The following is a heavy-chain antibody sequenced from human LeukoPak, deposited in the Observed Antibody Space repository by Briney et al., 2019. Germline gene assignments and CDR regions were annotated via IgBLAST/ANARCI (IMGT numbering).Heavy chain of an antibody. J-gene: IGHJ4*02. D-gene: IGHD2-15*01. Sequence: SETLSLTCTVSGGSISSSSYYWGWIRPPPGKGLEWIGSIYYSGSTYYNPSLKSRVTISVDTSKNQFSLKLSSVTAADTAVYYCASQIDCSGGSCYSGRVDYWGQGTLVTVSS. CDR2: IYYSGST. CDR1: GGSISSSSYY. V-gene: IGHV4-39*01. CDR3: ASQIDCSGGSCYSGRVDY.